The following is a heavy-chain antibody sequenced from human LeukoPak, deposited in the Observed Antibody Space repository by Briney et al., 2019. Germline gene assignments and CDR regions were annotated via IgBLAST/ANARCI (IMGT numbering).Heavy chain of an antibody. J-gene: IGHJ3*02. CDR1: GFTFDDYA. D-gene: IGHD3-10*01. CDR3: AHAAYCYGSGDAFDI. Sequence: GGSLRLSCAASGFTFDDYAMHWVRQAPGKGLECVSLISGEGGSTYYADSVKGRFTISRDNSKNSLYLQMNSLRTEDTALYYCAHAAYCYGSGDAFDIWGQGTMVTVAS. CDR2: ISGEGGST. V-gene: IGHV3-43*02.